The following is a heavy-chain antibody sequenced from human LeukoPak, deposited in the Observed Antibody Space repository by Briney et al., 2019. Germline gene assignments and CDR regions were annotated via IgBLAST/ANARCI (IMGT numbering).Heavy chain of an antibody. CDR2: IYPGDSDT. V-gene: IGHV5-51*01. J-gene: IGHJ4*02. CDR1: GYSFTSYW. CDR3: ARLEYDFWSGYPLDY. Sequence: GESLKISCKGSGYSFTSYWIGWVRQMPGKGLEWMGIIYPGDSDTRYSPSFQGQVTISADKSISTAYLQWSSLKASDTAMYYCARLEYDFWSGYPLDYWGQGTLVTVSS. D-gene: IGHD3-3*01.